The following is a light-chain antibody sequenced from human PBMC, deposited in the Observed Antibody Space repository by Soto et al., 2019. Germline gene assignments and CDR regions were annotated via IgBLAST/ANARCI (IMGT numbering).Light chain of an antibody. CDR2: SAS. CDR3: QQYHTWPIT. V-gene: IGKV3-15*01. CDR1: QGISRK. Sequence: IVMTQSPATLSVAPGERVTFSCRASQGISRKVAWYQHKPGQAPRLLISSASTGATGIPARFSGSGSGTEFTLTISSLQSEDCAIYYCQQYHTWPITFGGGTKVEIK. J-gene: IGKJ4*01.